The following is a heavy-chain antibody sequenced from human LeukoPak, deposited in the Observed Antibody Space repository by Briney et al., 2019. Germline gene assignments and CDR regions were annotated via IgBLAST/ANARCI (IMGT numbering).Heavy chain of an antibody. CDR1: GGSVSSGSYY. CDR2: IYYSGST. CDR3: ARDLRFLEWAFDI. D-gene: IGHD3-3*01. Sequence: SETLSLTCTVSGGSVSSGSYYWSWIRQPPGKGLEWIGYIYYSGSTNYNPSLKSRVTISVDTSKNQFSLKLSSVTAADTAVYYCARDLRFLEWAFDIWGQGTMVTVSS. J-gene: IGHJ3*02. V-gene: IGHV4-61*01.